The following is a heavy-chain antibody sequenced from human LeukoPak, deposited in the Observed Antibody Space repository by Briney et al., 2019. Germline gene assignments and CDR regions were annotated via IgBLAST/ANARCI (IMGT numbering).Heavy chain of an antibody. V-gene: IGHV4-59*01. Sequence: SGTLSLTCTDSGCSLSSYYWSWIRQPPGKGLEWVAYIYYNGSTNYNPSLMSRVTISVDTSKNQFSLKLSSVTAADTAVYYCARYNGGGSGDYYYDGMDVWGQGTTVTVSP. J-gene: IGHJ6*01. CDR2: IYYNGST. CDR3: ARYNGGGSGDYYYDGMDV. CDR1: GCSLSSYY. D-gene: IGHD2-15*01.